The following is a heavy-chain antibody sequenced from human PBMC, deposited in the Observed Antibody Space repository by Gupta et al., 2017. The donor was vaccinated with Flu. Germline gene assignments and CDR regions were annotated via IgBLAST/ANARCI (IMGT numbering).Heavy chain of an antibody. Sequence: CTVSGASISSGRHYWSWVRQPAGKGVEWIGRVPTSGTSNYNPSLEGRVTVSVDTSKNQFFRTLMSVTAADTAVYYCAREYEDPVQFLERGNRKPSKWFDTWGQGARGTVSS. V-gene: IGHV4-61*02. D-gene: IGHD3-3*01. CDR3: AREYEDPVQFLERGNRKPSKWFDT. J-gene: IGHJ5*02. CDR2: VPTSGTS. CDR1: GASISSGRHY.